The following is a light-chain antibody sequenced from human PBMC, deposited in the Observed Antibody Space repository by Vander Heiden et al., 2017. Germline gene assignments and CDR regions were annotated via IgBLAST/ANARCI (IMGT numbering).Light chain of an antibody. Sequence: QTVVTQEPSFSVSPGGTVTLTCGLSSASVSTSYLPSWYQQTPGQAPRTLSYSTNIRASGVPNRFSGSILGNKAALTITGAQADDESDYYCLLYMSGGISVFGTGTKVTVL. CDR2: STN. CDR3: LLYMSGGISV. CDR1: SASVSTSYL. J-gene: IGLJ1*01. V-gene: IGLV8-61*01.